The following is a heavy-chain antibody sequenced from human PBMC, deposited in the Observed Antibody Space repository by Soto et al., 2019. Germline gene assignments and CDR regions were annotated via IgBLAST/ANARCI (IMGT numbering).Heavy chain of an antibody. J-gene: IGHJ6*02. Sequence: QVHLVQSGAEVKKPGASVNVSCKTSGYTFTRNGISWVRQAPGQGLEWMGWISPNRGNTRYAQKLQDRVIMTTDTSPSTAYMELTSPRSDDTAVYHCLKDRDSNSWPSRDVGGPGTTVTVSS. CDR1: GYTFTRNG. V-gene: IGHV1-18*01. CDR3: LKDRDSNSWPSRDV. D-gene: IGHD3-22*01. CDR2: ISPNRGNT.